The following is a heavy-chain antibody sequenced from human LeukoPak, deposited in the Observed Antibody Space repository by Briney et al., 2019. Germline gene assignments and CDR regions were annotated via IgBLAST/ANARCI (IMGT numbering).Heavy chain of an antibody. J-gene: IGHJ4*02. CDR3: ARSRAPTALFDY. Sequence: ASVKVSCKASGGTFSSYAISWVRQAPGQGLEWMGGIIPIFGTANYAQKFQGRVTITTDESTSTAYMELSSLRSEDTAVYYCARSRAPTALFDYWGQGTLVTVSS. V-gene: IGHV1-69*05. CDR2: IIPIFGTA. CDR1: GGTFSSYA.